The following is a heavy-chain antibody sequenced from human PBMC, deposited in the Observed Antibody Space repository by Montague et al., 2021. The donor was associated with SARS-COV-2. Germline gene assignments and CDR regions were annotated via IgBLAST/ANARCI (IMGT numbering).Heavy chain of an antibody. J-gene: IGHJ4*02. Sequence: SLRLSCAASGFTFSNYYMNWVRQAPGKGLEWISYISDTGSTIYYADSVKGRFAVSRDNTKNSLYLQMNSLRAEDTAVYYCAKALMTYGGNSQVDQWGQGTLVTVSS. CDR2: ISDTGSTI. D-gene: IGHD4-23*01. V-gene: IGHV3-11*01. CDR3: AKALMTYGGNSQVDQ. CDR1: GFTFSNYY.